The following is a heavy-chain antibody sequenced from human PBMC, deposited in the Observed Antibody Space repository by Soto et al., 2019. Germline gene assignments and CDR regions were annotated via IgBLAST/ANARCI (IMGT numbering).Heavy chain of an antibody. CDR1: GGSISSSSYY. D-gene: IGHD2-15*01. J-gene: IGHJ5*02. CDR2: IYYSGST. Sequence: SETLSLTCTVSGGSISSSSYYWGWIRQPPGKGLEWIGSIYYSGSTYYNPSLKSRVTISVDTSKNQFSLKLSSVTAADTAVYYCARHGNTRGIVVVAASSGAQFDPWGQGTLVTVSS. CDR3: ARHGNTRGIVVVAASSGAQFDP. V-gene: IGHV4-39*01.